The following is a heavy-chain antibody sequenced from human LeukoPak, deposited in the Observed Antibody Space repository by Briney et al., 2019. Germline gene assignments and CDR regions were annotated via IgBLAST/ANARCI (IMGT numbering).Heavy chain of an antibody. CDR3: ATSMIYGDLDY. V-gene: IGHV3-11*01. J-gene: IGHJ4*02. Sequence: GRSLRLSCAASGFTFSDYYMSWIRQAPGKGLEWISYISSSGSTIYYADSVKGRFTISRDNAKNSLYLQMNSLRAEDTAVYYCATSMIYGDLDYWGQGTLVTVSS. CDR2: ISSSGSTI. D-gene: IGHD4-17*01. CDR1: GFTFSDYY.